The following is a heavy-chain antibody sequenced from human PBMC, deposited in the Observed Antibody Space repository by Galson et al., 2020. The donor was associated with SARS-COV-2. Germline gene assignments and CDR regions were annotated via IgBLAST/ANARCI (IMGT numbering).Heavy chain of an antibody. CDR2: FDPEDGET. D-gene: IGHD1-7*01. J-gene: IGHJ6*02. CDR1: GYTLTELS. CDR3: ASSTSITGTTRENYYYYCGMDV. Sequence: ASVKVSCKVSGYTLTELSMHWVRQAPGKGLEWMGGFDPEDGETIYAQKFQGRVTMTEDTSTDTAYMELSSLRSEDTAVYYCASSTSITGTTRENYYYYCGMDVWGQGTTVTVSS. V-gene: IGHV1-24*01.